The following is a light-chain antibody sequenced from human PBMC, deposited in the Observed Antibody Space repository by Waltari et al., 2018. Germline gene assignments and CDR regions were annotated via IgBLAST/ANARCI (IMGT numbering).Light chain of an antibody. Sequence: EIVLTQSPATLSLSPGERATLSCRASQSVSAYLSWYQHKPGQAPRLLIYYASTRATGVPARFSGSGSGTDVTLAISSLEPEDSAVYYCQQRTSWPPFTFGPGTKVDVK. CDR2: YAS. CDR3: QQRTSWPPFT. J-gene: IGKJ3*01. CDR1: QSVSAY. V-gene: IGKV3-11*01.